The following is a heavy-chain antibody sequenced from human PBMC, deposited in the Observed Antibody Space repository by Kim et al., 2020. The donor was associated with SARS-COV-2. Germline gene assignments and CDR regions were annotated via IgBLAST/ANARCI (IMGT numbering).Heavy chain of an antibody. CDR3: ATHYYYVSGSYPFFEY. J-gene: IGHJ4*02. D-gene: IGHD3-10*01. CDR2: ISGGGGTT. Sequence: GGSLRLSCAASGFTFSSFAMDWVRQTPGKGLEWVSGISGGGGTTYYTDSVKGRFTISRDNSKNTLFLQMSNLRAEDTAVYYCATHYYYVSGSYPFFEYWGQGTLVTVSS. CDR1: GFTFSSFA. V-gene: IGHV3-23*01.